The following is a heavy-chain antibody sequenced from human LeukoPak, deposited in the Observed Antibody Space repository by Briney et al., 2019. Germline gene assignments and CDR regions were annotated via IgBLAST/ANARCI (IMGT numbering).Heavy chain of an antibody. J-gene: IGHJ4*02. CDR3: AKSATNYGSGSLYFDY. Sequence: GGSLRLSCVASGFTFGSYAMAWVRQAPGKGLEWVSVASGSGISKYYADSVKGRFTISRDTSKNTLYLQMSSLRDEDTAIYHCAKSATNYGSGSLYFDYWGQGTLVTVSS. CDR1: GFTFGSYA. V-gene: IGHV3-23*01. CDR2: ASGSGISK. D-gene: IGHD3-10*01.